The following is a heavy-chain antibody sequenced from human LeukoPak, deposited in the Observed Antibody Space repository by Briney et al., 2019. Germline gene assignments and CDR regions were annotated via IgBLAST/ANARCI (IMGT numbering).Heavy chain of an antibody. D-gene: IGHD3-22*01. V-gene: IGHV4-34*01. J-gene: IGHJ3*02. Sequence: PSETLSLTCAVYGGSFSGYYWSWIRQPPGKGLEWIGEINHSGSTNYNPSLKSRVTISVDTSKNQFSLKLSSVTAADTAVYYCARVSIGFAFDIWGQGTMVTVSS. CDR2: INHSGST. CDR3: ARVSIGFAFDI. CDR1: GGSFSGYY.